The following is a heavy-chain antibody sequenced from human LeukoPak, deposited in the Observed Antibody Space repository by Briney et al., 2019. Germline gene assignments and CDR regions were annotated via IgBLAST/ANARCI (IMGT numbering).Heavy chain of an antibody. D-gene: IGHD3-16*01. J-gene: IGHJ4*02. CDR3: ARDLLPRSGVDY. CDR1: VGSVSTGGYY. Sequence: SETLSLTCTVSVGSVSTGGYYWSWIRQHPGKGLEWIGYIYYSGSTNYNPSLKSRVTISVDTSKNQFSLRLSSVTAADTAVYYCARDLLPRSGVDYWGQGTLVTVSS. CDR2: IYYSGST. V-gene: IGHV4-61*08.